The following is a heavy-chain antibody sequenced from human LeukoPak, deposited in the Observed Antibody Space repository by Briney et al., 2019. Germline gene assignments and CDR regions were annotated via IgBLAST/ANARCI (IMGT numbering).Heavy chain of an antibody. CDR1: GFTFDDYG. J-gene: IGHJ4*02. Sequence: GGSLRLSCAASGFTFDDYGMSWVRQAPGKGLEWVSAISGSGGSTYYADSVKGRFTISRDNSKNTLYLQMNSLRAEDTAVYYCAKRPGSIPGIAAAGRGYWGQGTLVTVSS. D-gene: IGHD6-13*01. CDR2: ISGSGGST. CDR3: AKRPGSIPGIAAAGRGY. V-gene: IGHV3-23*01.